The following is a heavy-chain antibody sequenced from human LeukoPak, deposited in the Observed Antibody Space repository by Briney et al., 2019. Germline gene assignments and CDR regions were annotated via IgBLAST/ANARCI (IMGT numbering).Heavy chain of an antibody. J-gene: IGHJ4*02. D-gene: IGHD1-26*01. V-gene: IGHV3-7*02. CDR2: IKPDGSEK. CDR1: GXSFSGHW. Sequence: PGGSLRLSCAASGXSFSGHWMNWVRQPPGKGLEWVANIKPDGSEKYYVDSVKGRFTISRDDAKRSLDLQMDSLRAEDTAIYYCAYRNTLDYWGQGTLVTVSS. CDR3: AYRNTLDY.